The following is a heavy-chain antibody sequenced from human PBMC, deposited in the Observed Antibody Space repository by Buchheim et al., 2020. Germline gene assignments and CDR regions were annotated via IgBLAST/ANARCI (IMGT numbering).Heavy chain of an antibody. CDR3: ARGPLIYCSGGSCFLPYSSDWYVH. J-gene: IGHJ5*02. D-gene: IGHD2-15*01. Sequence: QVQLQQWGAGLLKPSETLSLTCAVYGGSFSGYYWSWIRQPPGKGLEWIGEINHSGSTNYNPSLKSRVTISVDTSKNQFSLKLSSVTAADTAVYYCARGPLIYCSGGSCFLPYSSDWYVHWGQGTL. CDR1: GGSFSGYY. CDR2: INHSGST. V-gene: IGHV4-34*01.